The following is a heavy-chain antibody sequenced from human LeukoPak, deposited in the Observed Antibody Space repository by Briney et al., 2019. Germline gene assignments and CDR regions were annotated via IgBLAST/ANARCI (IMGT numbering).Heavy chain of an antibody. CDR2: IYPGNPET. Sequence: GESLKISRKGSGYSFTSHWIAWVRQMPGKGLEWMGIIYPGNPETRYSPSFQGQVTMSADKSIRTAYLQWSSLKASDTAIYYCARGVVGANDYFYGMDVWGQGTTVTVSS. D-gene: IGHD1-26*01. CDR3: ARGVVGANDYFYGMDV. CDR1: GYSFTSHW. J-gene: IGHJ6*02. V-gene: IGHV5-51*01.